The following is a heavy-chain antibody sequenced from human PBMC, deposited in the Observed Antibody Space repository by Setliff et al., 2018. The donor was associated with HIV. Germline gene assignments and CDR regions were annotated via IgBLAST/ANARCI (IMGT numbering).Heavy chain of an antibody. D-gene: IGHD3-9*01. CDR3: ARSAYYDFLTGYYEGGYGLDV. CDR2: IYFSGSA. Sequence: TSETLSLTCAVSGGSISSSNWWSWVRQPPGKGLEWIGEIYFSGSANYNPSLGSRVTMSIDTSKNQFSLQMTPVTAADTAVYYCARSAYYDFLTGYYEGGYGLDVWGQGTTVTVSS. CDR1: GGSISSSNW. V-gene: IGHV4-4*02. J-gene: IGHJ6*02.